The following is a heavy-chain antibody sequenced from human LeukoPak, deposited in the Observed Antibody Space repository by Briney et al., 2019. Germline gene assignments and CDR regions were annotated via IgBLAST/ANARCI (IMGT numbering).Heavy chain of an antibody. CDR3: ARDIVVVPAAIGYDY. V-gene: IGHV1-2*02. D-gene: IGHD2-2*02. Sequence: ASVKVSCKASGYTFTGYYMHWVRQAPGQGLEWMGWINPNSGGTNYAQKFQGRVTMTRDTSISTAYMELGRLRSDDTAVYYCARDIVVVPAAIGYDYWGQGTLVTVSS. CDR1: GYTFTGYY. CDR2: INPNSGGT. J-gene: IGHJ4*02.